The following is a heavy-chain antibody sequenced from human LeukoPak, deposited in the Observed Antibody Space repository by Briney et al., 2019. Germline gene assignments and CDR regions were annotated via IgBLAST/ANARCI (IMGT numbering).Heavy chain of an antibody. V-gene: IGHV3-21*01. CDR3: ARANRDDFWSGPFDP. Sequence: GGSLRLSCAASGFTFSSYSMNWARQAPGKGLEWVSSISSSSSYIYYADSVKGRFTISRDNAKNSLYLQMNSLRAEDTAVYYCARANRDDFWSGPFDPWGQGTLVTVSS. CDR2: ISSSSSYI. J-gene: IGHJ5*02. D-gene: IGHD3-3*01. CDR1: GFTFSSYS.